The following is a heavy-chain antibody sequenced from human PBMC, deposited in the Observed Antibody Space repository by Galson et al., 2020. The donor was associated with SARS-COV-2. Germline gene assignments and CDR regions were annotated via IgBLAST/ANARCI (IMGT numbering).Heavy chain of an antibody. CDR2: LYTGGDT. CDR1: GFTVSSNY. D-gene: IGHD6-13*01. V-gene: IGHV3-53*01. CDR3: ARGQGSSWYDGFWYFDL. Sequence: GGSLRLSCAASGFTVSSNYMSWVRQPPGKGLEWVSVLYTGGDTFYADSVKGRFPISRDNSKNTLFLQMNGLRAEDTAVYYCARGQGSSWYDGFWYFDLWGRGTLVSVSS. J-gene: IGHJ2*01.